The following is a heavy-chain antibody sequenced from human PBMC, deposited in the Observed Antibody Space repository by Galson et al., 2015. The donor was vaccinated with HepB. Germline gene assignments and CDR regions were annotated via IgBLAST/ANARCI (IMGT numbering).Heavy chain of an antibody. CDR1: GGTFSSYT. Sequence: SVKVSCKASGGTFSSYTISWVRQAPGQGLEWMGRIIPILGIANYAQKFQGRVTITADKSTSTAYMELSSLRSEDTAVYYCAQKVAGYSSSWYDAFDIWGQGTMVTVSS. CDR2: IIPILGIA. CDR3: AQKVAGYSSSWYDAFDI. D-gene: IGHD6-13*01. J-gene: IGHJ3*02. V-gene: IGHV1-69*02.